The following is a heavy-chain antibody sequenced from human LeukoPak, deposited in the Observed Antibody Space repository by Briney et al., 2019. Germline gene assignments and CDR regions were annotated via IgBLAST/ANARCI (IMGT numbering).Heavy chain of an antibody. V-gene: IGHV3-30-3*01. CDR3: ASQHAVYTMNV. D-gene: IGHD5/OR15-5a*01. CDR2: ISYDGSNK. CDR1: GFTFSSYA. Sequence: PGGSLRLSCAASGFTFSSYAMHWVRQAPGMGLEGVAVISYDGSNKYYADSVKGRFTISRDNSKNTVYLQMNSLRIEDTAVYYCASQHAVYTMNVWGQGTTVTVSS. J-gene: IGHJ6*02.